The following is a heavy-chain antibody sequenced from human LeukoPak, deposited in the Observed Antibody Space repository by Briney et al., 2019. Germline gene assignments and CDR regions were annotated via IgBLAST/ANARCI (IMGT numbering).Heavy chain of an antibody. J-gene: IGHJ3*02. D-gene: IGHD6-13*01. CDR2: ISSSSYI. V-gene: IGHV3-21*01. Sequence: GGSLRLSCAASGFTFSSYSMNWVRQAPGKGLEWVSSISSSSYIYYADSVKGRFTISRDNAKNSLYLQMNSLRAEDTAVYYCARVLAAARTRAIDIWGQGTMVTVSS. CDR3: ARVLAAARTRAIDI. CDR1: GFTFSSYS.